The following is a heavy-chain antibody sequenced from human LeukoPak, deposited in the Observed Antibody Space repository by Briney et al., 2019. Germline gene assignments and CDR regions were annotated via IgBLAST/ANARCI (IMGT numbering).Heavy chain of an antibody. Sequence: ASVKVSCKVSGYTLTELSMHWVRQAPGKGLEWMGGFDPEDGETIYAQKSQGRVTMTEDTSTDTAYMELSSLRSEDTAVYYCATGVFVETSFDYWGQGTLVTVSS. CDR3: ATGVFVETSFDY. CDR2: FDPEDGET. CDR1: GYTLTELS. D-gene: IGHD1-1*01. V-gene: IGHV1-24*01. J-gene: IGHJ4*02.